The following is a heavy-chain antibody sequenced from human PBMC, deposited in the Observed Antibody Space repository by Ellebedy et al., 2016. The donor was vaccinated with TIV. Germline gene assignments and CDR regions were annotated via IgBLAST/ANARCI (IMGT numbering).Heavy chain of an antibody. J-gene: IGHJ4*02. D-gene: IGHD2-21*02. Sequence: MPSETLSLTCSVSGSSISSGYYWGWIRQPPGKGLEYIGSVFYSGSPYYNPSFKSRVTLSADTSKNQFSLNLRTVTAADTAVYYCARTDPWQPIDDWGQGILVSVSS. V-gene: IGHV4-38-2*01. CDR2: VFYSGSP. CDR3: ARTDPWQPIDD. CDR1: GSSISSGYY.